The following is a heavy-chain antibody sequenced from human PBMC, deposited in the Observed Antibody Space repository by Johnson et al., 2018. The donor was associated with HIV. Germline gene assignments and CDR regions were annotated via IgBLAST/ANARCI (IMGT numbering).Heavy chain of an antibody. V-gene: IGHV3-33*06. CDR1: GFTFSTYG. CDR2: MWYDGSNK. Sequence: QVQLVESGGGVVQPGRSLRLSCAASGFTFSTYGMHWVRQAPGKGLEWVAVMWYDGSNKYYANSVKGRFTIFRDNSENTMYLQMNRLRADDTAVYFCTKDRTNWGYDAFDIWGQGTMVTVSS. J-gene: IGHJ3*02. CDR3: TKDRTNWGYDAFDI. D-gene: IGHD7-27*01.